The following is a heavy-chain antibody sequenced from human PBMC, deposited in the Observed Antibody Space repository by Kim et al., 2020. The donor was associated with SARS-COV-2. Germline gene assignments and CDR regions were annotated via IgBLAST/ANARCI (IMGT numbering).Heavy chain of an antibody. D-gene: IGHD1-26*01. J-gene: IGHJ4*02. CDR3: ARTRYSGCHDY. Sequence: SETLSLTCTVSGGSVSGYYWSWIRQPPGKGLEWIGYIYYSGSTNYNPSLKSRVTVSVDTSKNQFSLKLSSVIAADTAVYYCARTRYSGCHDYWGQGTLVTVSS. V-gene: IGHV4-59*02. CDR2: IYYSGST. CDR1: GGSVSGYY.